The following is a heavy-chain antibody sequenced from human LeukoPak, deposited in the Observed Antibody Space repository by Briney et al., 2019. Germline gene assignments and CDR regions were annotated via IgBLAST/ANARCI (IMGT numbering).Heavy chain of an antibody. CDR3: ARDCSSTSCYAYDAFDI. CDR1: GYTFTRYG. CDR2: IIAYNGSK. Sequence: ASVNDSCKASGYTFTRYGFSWVRQPPGRGLEWMGWIIAYNGSKIYAKKLQGRVTMTTDTSTRTAYMELRSLRSDDTGVYYSARDCSSTSCYAYDAFDIWGQGTIVTVSS. D-gene: IGHD2-2*01. V-gene: IGHV1-18*01. J-gene: IGHJ3*02.